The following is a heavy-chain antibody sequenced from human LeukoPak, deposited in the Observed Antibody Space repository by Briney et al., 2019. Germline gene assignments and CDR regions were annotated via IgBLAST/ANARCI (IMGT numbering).Heavy chain of an antibody. Sequence: GGSLRLSCAASGFTFSTYALHWVRQAPGKGLEYVSAISSNGRNTYYANSVKGRFTISRDNSKNTLYLQMGSLRAEDTAVYYCAREDYGSGSYPLDYWGQGTLVTVSS. CDR3: AREDYGSGSYPLDY. CDR2: ISSNGRNT. CDR1: GFTFSTYA. D-gene: IGHD3-10*01. V-gene: IGHV3-64*01. J-gene: IGHJ4*02.